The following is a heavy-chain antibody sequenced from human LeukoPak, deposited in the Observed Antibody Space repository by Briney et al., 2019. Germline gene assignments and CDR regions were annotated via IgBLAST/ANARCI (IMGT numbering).Heavy chain of an antibody. CDR2: IYYSGST. CDR3: AGGVGLIAVAGTDYYYYYGMDV. V-gene: IGHV4-59*01. CDR1: GGSISSFY. D-gene: IGHD6-19*01. J-gene: IGHJ6*02. Sequence: SETLSLTCTVSGGSISSFYWSWIRQPPGKGLEWIGYIYYSGSTNYNPSLKSRVTISVDTSKNQFSLKLSSVTAADTAVYYCAGGVGLIAVAGTDYYYYYGMDVWGQGTTVTVSS.